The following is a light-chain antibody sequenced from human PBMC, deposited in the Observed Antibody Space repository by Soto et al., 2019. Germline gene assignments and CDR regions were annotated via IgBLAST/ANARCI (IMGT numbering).Light chain of an antibody. CDR3: QQFSSYPLT. Sequence: EFVLTQSPGTLSLSPGEGATLSCRASQTVRNNYLAWYQQKPGQAPRLLIYDASSRATGIPDRFSGGGSGTDFTLTISRLEPEDFAVYYCQQFSSYPLTFGGGTKVDNK. CDR2: DAS. V-gene: IGKV3-20*01. CDR1: QTVRNNY. J-gene: IGKJ4*01.